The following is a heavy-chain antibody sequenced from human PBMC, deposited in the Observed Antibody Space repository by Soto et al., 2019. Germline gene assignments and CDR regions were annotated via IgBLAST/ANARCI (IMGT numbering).Heavy chain of an antibody. Sequence: PGGSLRLSCTAYGLPHSNFAMMWVRQAPGKGLEWVSAITGTGGSTYYADSVKGRVTISRDNSKNTLYLQMNSLRAEDTAVYYCAKDRDITRLVVVMLLDYWGQGTPVTVSS. CDR2: ITGTGGST. D-gene: IGHD3-22*01. CDR1: GLPHSNFA. V-gene: IGHV3-23*01. CDR3: AKDRDITRLVVVMLLDY. J-gene: IGHJ4*02.